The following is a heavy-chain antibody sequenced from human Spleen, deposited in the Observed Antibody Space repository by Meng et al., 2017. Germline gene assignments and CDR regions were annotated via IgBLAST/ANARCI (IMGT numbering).Heavy chain of an antibody. D-gene: IGHD3-22*01. V-gene: IGHV3-15*01. J-gene: IGHJ6*02. Sequence: GGSLRLSCAASGFTFSNAWMSWVRQAPGKGLEWVGRIKSKTDGGTTDYAAPVKGRFTISRDDSKNTLYLQMNSLRAEDTAVYYCARVPLSSSGYYYVLGYYYGMDVWGQGTTVTVSS. CDR2: IKSKTDGGTT. CDR3: ARVPLSSSGYYYVLGYYYGMDV. CDR1: GFTFSNAW.